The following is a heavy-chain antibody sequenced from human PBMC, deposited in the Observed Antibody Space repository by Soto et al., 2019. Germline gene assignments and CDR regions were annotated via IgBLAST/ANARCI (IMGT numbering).Heavy chain of an antibody. CDR2: ISSSSSTI. D-gene: IGHD4-17*01. J-gene: IGHJ6*04. CDR1: GFTFSSYS. V-gene: IGHV3-48*01. CDR3: ARDFYGDSA. Sequence: EVQLVESGGGLVQPGGSLRLSCAASGFTFSSYSMNWVRQAPGKGLEWVSYISSSSSTIYYADSVKGRFTISRDNAKNSLYLRMNSLRAEDTAVYYCARDFYGDSAWGKGTTVTVSS.